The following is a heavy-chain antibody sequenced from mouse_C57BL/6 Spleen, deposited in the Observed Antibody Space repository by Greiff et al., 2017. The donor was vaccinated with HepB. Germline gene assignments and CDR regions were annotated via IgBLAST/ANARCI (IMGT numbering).Heavy chain of an antibody. J-gene: IGHJ4*01. Sequence: LKESGAELVRPGSSVKLSCKDSYFAFMASAMHWVKQRPGHGLEWIGSFTMYSDATEYSENFKGKATLTANTSSSTAYMELSSLTSEDSAVYYCARGGGYDEDAMDYWGQGTSVTVSS. D-gene: IGHD2-2*01. CDR1: YFAFMASA. CDR2: FTMYSDAT. CDR3: ARGGGYDEDAMDY. V-gene: IGHV1-49*01.